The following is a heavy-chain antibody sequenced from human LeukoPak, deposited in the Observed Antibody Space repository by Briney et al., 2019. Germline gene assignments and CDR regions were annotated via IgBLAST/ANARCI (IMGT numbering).Heavy chain of an antibody. D-gene: IGHD1-26*01. CDR1: GFTFSSYS. CDR3: ANLFGSPRGY. V-gene: IGHV3-21*04. Sequence: GGSLRLSCAASGFTFSSYSMNWVRQAPGKGLEWVSSISSSSSYIYYADSVKGRFTISRDNSKNTLYLQMNSLRAEDTAVYYCANLFGSPRGYWGQGTLVTVSS. J-gene: IGHJ4*02. CDR2: ISSSSSYI.